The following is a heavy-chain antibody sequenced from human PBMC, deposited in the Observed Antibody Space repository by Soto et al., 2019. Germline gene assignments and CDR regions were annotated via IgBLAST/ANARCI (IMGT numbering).Heavy chain of an antibody. J-gene: IGHJ1*01. CDR2: IYYSGST. Sequence: PSETLSLTCTVSGGSISSSSYYWGWIRQPPGKGLEWIGSIYYSGSTYYNPSLKSRVTISVDTSKNQFSLKLSSVTAADTAVYYFYGSGWDAEYFQHWGQGTLVTVSS. CDR3: YGSGWDAEYFQH. CDR1: GGSISSSSYY. V-gene: IGHV4-39*01. D-gene: IGHD6-19*01.